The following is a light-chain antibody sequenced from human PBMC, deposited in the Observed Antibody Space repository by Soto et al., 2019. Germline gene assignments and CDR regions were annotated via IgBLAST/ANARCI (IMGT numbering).Light chain of an antibody. CDR3: SSYTSSSTSVV. V-gene: IGLV2-14*01. Sequence: QSALTQPASVSGSPGQSITISCTGTSSDVGGYNYVSWYQQHPGKAPKLMIYDVSNRPSGVSNRFSGSKSGNTASLTNSGLHAEDEADYYCSSYTSSSTSVVFGGGTKLTVL. CDR1: SSDVGGYNY. CDR2: DVS. J-gene: IGLJ2*01.